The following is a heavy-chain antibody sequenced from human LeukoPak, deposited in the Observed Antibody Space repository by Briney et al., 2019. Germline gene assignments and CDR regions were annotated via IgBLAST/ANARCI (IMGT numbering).Heavy chain of an antibody. CDR1: GYTFTSYG. CDR2: ISANSGNT. Sequence: ASVKVSCKASGYTFTSYGISWVRQAPGQGLEWMGWISANSGNTNYAQKFQGRVILTTDTSTSTAYMELRSLRSEDTAVYYCAREAAYGDLDYWGQGTLVTVSS. CDR3: AREAAYGDLDY. D-gene: IGHD4-17*01. J-gene: IGHJ4*02. V-gene: IGHV1-18*01.